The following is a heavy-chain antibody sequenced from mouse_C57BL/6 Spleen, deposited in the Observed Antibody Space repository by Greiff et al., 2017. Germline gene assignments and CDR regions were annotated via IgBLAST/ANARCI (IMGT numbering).Heavy chain of an antibody. CDR3: ARQIYYYGSSYDYYAMDY. CDR1: GYAFSSSW. CDR2: IYPGDGDT. V-gene: IGHV1-82*01. J-gene: IGHJ4*01. D-gene: IGHD1-1*01. Sequence: QVQLQQSGPELVKPGASVKISCKASGYAFSSSWMNWVKQRPGKGLEWIGRIYPGDGDTNYNGKFKGKATLTADKSSSTAYMQLSSLTSEDSAVYFCARQIYYYGSSYDYYAMDYWGQGTSVTVSS.